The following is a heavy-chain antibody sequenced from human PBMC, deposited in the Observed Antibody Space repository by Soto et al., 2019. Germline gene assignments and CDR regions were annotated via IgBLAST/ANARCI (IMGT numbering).Heavy chain of an antibody. CDR1: GLTFSSYA. D-gene: IGHD3-3*01. V-gene: IGHV3-23*01. CDR2: ISSSGDKI. CDR3: AKNLKYDFAILDV. J-gene: IGHJ6*02. Sequence: PGGSLRLSCADSGLTFSSYAMSWVRQAPGKGLFWVSAISSSGDKIYYADSVRGRFTISRDNSKSTLYLQMNSLRVEDTAIYYCAKNLKYDFAILDVWGQGTTVTVSS.